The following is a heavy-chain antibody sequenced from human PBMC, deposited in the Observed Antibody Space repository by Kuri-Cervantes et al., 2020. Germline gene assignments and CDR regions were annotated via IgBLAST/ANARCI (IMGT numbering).Heavy chain of an antibody. J-gene: IGHJ4*02. Sequence: ASVKVSCKASGYTFTGYYMHWVRQAPGQGLEWMGWINPNSGGTNYAQKFQGRVTMTRDTSISTAYMELSRLRSEDTAVYYCARDSSPYPKSGAYYFDYWGQGTLVTVSS. V-gene: IGHV1-2*02. CDR3: ARDSSPYPKSGAYYFDY. CDR2: INPNSGGT. CDR1: GYTFTGYY. D-gene: IGHD7-27*01.